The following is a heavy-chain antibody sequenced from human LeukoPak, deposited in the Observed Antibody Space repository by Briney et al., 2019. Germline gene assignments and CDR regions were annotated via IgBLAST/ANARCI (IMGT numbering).Heavy chain of an antibody. Sequence: ASVKVSCKASGYTFTSYGISWVRQAPGQGLEWMGWISAYNGNTNYAQKLQVRVTMTTDTSTSTAYMELRSLRSDDTAVYYCARSGTIFGVVIIPDWGWFDPWGQGTLVTVSS. V-gene: IGHV1-18*01. CDR1: GYTFTSYG. CDR3: ARSGTIFGVVIIPDWGWFDP. J-gene: IGHJ5*02. D-gene: IGHD3-3*01. CDR2: ISAYNGNT.